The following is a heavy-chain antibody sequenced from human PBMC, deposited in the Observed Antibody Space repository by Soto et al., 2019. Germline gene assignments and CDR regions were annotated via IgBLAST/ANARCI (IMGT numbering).Heavy chain of an antibody. CDR3: AREVYYGSWRIDY. CDR2: IYYSGST. Sequence: SETLSLTCTVSGGSISSGGYYWSWIRQHPGKGLEWIGYIYYSGSTYYNPSLKSRVTISVDTSKNQFSLKLSSVTAADTAVYYCAREVYYGSWRIDYWGQGTLVTVSS. CDR1: GGSISSGGYY. D-gene: IGHD3-10*01. J-gene: IGHJ4*02. V-gene: IGHV4-31*03.